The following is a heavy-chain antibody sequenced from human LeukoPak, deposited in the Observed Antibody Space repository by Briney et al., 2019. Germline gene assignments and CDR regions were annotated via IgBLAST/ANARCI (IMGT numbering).Heavy chain of an antibody. Sequence: RSQTLSLTCVISGDSVSSNSAAWNWIRQSPSRGLEWLGRTYYRSTWFNDYAVSVRSRITINPDTSKNQFSLQLNSVTPEDTAMYYCARLSGSPYDTSDSWGQGTLVTVSS. CDR1: GDSVSSNSAA. CDR3: ARLSGSPYDTSDS. J-gene: IGHJ4*02. D-gene: IGHD3-10*01. CDR2: TYYRSTWFN. V-gene: IGHV6-1*01.